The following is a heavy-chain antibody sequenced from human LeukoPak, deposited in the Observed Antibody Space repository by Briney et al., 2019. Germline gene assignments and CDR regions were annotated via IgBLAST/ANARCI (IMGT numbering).Heavy chain of an antibody. J-gene: IGHJ5*02. D-gene: IGHD4-17*01. V-gene: IGHV4-34*01. CDR1: GESFSDYY. CDR3: ARDYRAVTTFAWFDP. CDR2: VNHGGTT. Sequence: SETLSLTCAVYGESFSDYYWSWIRQPPGRGLEWIGEVNHGGTTNYNPSLKSRVTISVDTSKNQFSLKLSSVTAADTAVYYCARDYRAVTTFAWFDPWGQGTLVTVSS.